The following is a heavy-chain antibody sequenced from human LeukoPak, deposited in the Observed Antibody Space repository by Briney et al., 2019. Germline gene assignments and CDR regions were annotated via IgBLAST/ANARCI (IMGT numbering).Heavy chain of an antibody. CDR2: IGSSGTNR. CDR1: EFPFSFYE. CDR3: ALLAVASDFDY. V-gene: IGHV3-48*03. D-gene: IGHD6-19*01. Sequence: GGSLRLSCAVSEFPFSFYEMNWVRQAPGKGLEWVSNIGSSGTNRYYADSVKGRFSISRGNAKSSLYLQMNSLRVEDTAVYYCALLAVASDFDYWGQGALVTVSS. J-gene: IGHJ4*02.